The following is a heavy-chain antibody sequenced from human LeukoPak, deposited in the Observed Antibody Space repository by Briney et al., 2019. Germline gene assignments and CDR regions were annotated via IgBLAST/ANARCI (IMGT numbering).Heavy chain of an antibody. CDR1: GFTFSSYW. CDR2: INSDGSST. V-gene: IGHV3-74*01. D-gene: IGHD3-10*01. Sequence: AGGSLRLSCAASGFTFSSYWMHWVREAPGKGLVWVSRINSDGSSTSYADSVKGRFTFSRDNAKNTLYLQINSLRAEDTAVYYCARVGGSGSGTYQPEYFQHWGQGTLVTVSS. J-gene: IGHJ1*01. CDR3: ARVGGSGSGTYQPEYFQH.